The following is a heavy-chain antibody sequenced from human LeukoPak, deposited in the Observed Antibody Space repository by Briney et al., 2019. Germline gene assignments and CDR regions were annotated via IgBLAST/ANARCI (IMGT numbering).Heavy chain of an antibody. J-gene: IGHJ4*02. CDR3: AREFEGTASGAGY. V-gene: IGHV3-21*01. Sequence: GGSLRLSCAASGFTFSSYSMNWIRQAPGKGLEWVSSMSVGSGLIYYAESVKGRFTVSRDNAKKSLYLQMNSLRAEDTAVYYCAREFEGTASGAGYWGQGTLVTVSS. D-gene: IGHD1-26*01. CDR2: MSVGSGLI. CDR1: GFTFSSYS.